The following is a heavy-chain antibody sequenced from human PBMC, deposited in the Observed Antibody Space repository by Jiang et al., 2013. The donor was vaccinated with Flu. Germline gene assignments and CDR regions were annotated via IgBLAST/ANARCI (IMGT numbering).Heavy chain of an antibody. CDR3: ARSVSYHYNYMDV. CDR1: GGPSAAML. CDR2: IIGXFGTT. V-gene: IGHV1-69*15. Sequence: PGSSVKVSCKASGGPSAAMLSTGCARPLDKGLSGWRIIGXFGTTNYAQKFQGRVKISAEEITSTAYMELNSLTSEDTAVYYCARSVSYHYNYMDVWGTGTTVTVSS. J-gene: IGHJ6*03.